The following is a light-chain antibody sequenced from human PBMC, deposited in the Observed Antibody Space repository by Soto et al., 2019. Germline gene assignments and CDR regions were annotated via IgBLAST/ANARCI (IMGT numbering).Light chain of an antibody. V-gene: IGKV1D-16*01. Sequence: DIQMTQSPSSLSAWVGDRVSIXCRASHGSSSGLAWSQQRPEKAPKPLISATSSLQRGGPSRFSRSGSATDFTRPISSPQPDDFATYYGQQYNSYPLTFGGGTKVDIK. J-gene: IGKJ4*01. CDR1: HGSSSG. CDR2: ATS. CDR3: QQYNSYPLT.